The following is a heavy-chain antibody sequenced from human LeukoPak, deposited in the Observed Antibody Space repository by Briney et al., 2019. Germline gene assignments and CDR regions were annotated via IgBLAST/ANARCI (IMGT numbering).Heavy chain of an antibody. CDR2: ISYDASNK. D-gene: IGHD3-22*01. V-gene: IGHV3-30-3*01. Sequence: GGSLRLSCAASGFTFSAFAMHWARQAPGKGLEWVAAISYDASNKYYAVSVRGRFTISRDNSRNTLYLQMSSLRPEDTAVYYCARDQDTSGYYYGPGDYWGQGTLVTVSS. J-gene: IGHJ4*02. CDR1: GFTFSAFA. CDR3: ARDQDTSGYYYGPGDY.